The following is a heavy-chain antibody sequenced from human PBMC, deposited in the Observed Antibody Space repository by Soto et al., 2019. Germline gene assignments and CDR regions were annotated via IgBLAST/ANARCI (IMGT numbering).Heavy chain of an antibody. Sequence: QAQLVQSGPEVKEPGASVKVSCKASGYTFSSRGIYWVRQAPGQGLEWMGWISPHNAKTHYAQSLQGRVTLTTDTSTSTAYMDLRSLRSDDTAVYYCVRVAGDYDWYFDLWGRGTPVTVSS. V-gene: IGHV1-18*01. CDR3: VRVAGDYDWYFDL. J-gene: IGHJ2*01. CDR2: ISPHNAKT. CDR1: GYTFSSRG. D-gene: IGHD4-17*01.